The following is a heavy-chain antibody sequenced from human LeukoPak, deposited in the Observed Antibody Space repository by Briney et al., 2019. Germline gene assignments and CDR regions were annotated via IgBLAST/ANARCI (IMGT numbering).Heavy chain of an antibody. CDR3: ARDPTYSSSFPGYDY. Sequence: GASVKVSCKASGYTFTGYYMHWVRQAPGQGLEWMGRINPNSGGTNYAQKFQGRVTMTRDTSISTAYMELSRLRSDDTAVYYCARDPTYSSSFPGYDYWGQGTLVTVSS. J-gene: IGHJ4*02. V-gene: IGHV1-2*06. D-gene: IGHD6-6*01. CDR2: INPNSGGT. CDR1: GYTFTGYY.